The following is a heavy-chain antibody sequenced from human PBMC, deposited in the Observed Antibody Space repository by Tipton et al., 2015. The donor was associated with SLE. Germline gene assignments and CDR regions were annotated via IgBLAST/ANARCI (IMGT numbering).Heavy chain of an antibody. CDR1: GGSISSSSYY. Sequence: TLSLTCTVSGGSISSSSYYWGWIRQPPGKGLEWIGSIYYSGSTYYNPSLKSRVTISVDTSKNQFSLKLSSVTAADTAVYYCARRPIAVVLGWYFDLWGRGTLVTASS. CDR2: IYYSGST. CDR3: ARRPIAVVLGWYFDL. D-gene: IGHD6-19*01. J-gene: IGHJ2*01. V-gene: IGHV4-39*07.